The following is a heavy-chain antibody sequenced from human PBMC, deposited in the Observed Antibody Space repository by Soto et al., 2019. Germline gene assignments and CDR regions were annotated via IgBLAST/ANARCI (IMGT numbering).Heavy chain of an antibody. CDR3: ARESEDLTSNFDY. CDR1: GFTFTRYS. J-gene: IGHJ4*02. Sequence: GGSLRLSCAASGFTFTRYSMNWVRQAQGKGLEWVSSISSTTNYIYYGDSMKGRFTISRDTAKNSLYLEMNSLRAEDTAVYYCARESEDLTSNFDYWGQGTLVTVSS. CDR2: ISSTTNYI. V-gene: IGHV3-21*06.